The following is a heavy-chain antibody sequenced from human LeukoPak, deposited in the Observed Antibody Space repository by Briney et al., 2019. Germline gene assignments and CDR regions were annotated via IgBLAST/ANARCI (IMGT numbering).Heavy chain of an antibody. V-gene: IGHV3-23*01. CDR1: GFTFSSYA. CDR2: ISGSGGST. Sequence: SGGSLRLSCAASGFTFSSYAMNWVRQAPGKGLEWASAISGSGGSTYYADSVKGRFTISRDNSKNTLYLQMNSLRAEDTAVYYCAKAVITLGGVIQAYDYWGQGTLVTVSS. D-gene: IGHD3-16*02. CDR3: AKAVITLGGVIQAYDY. J-gene: IGHJ4*02.